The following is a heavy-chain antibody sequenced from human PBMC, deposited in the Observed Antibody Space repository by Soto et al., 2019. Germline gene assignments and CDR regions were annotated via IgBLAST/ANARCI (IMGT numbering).Heavy chain of an antibody. CDR3: ARGADFWRGYPVQH. V-gene: IGHV1-69*12. CDR1: GGTFSTYA. CDR2: IIPSFGTA. D-gene: IGHD3-3*01. J-gene: IGHJ1*01. Sequence: QVQLVQSGAEVKKPGSSVKVSCKASGGTFSTYAISWVQQAPGQGLEWMGGIIPSFGTANYAQKCQGRVTITADESTSTADMELSSLRSEDTAVYYCARGADFWRGYPVQHWGQGTLVTVSS.